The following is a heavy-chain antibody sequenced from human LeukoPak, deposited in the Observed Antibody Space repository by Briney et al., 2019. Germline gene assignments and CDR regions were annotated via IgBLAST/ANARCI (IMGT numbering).Heavy chain of an antibody. V-gene: IGHV3-23*01. CDR2: ISGSGGST. CDR1: GFTFSSYA. Sequence: GGSLRLSCAASGFTFSSYAMSWVRQAPGKGLEWVSAISGSGGSTYYADSVKSRFTISRDNSKNTLYLQMNSLRAEDTAVYYCANSEQWLVVDYWGQGTLVTVSS. CDR3: ANSEQWLVVDY. J-gene: IGHJ4*02. D-gene: IGHD6-19*01.